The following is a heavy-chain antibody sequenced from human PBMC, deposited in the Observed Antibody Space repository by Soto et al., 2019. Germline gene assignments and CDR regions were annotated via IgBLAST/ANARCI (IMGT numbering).Heavy chain of an antibody. J-gene: IGHJ4*02. V-gene: IGHV1-69*13. CDR2: IIPIFGTA. Sequence: SVKVSCKASGGTFSSYAISWVRQAPGQGLEWMGGIIPIFGTANYAQKFQGRVTITADESTSTAYMELSSLRSEDTAVYYCASGGSSSWYFDYWGQGTLVTVSS. D-gene: IGHD6-13*01. CDR3: ASGGSSSWYFDY. CDR1: GGTFSSYA.